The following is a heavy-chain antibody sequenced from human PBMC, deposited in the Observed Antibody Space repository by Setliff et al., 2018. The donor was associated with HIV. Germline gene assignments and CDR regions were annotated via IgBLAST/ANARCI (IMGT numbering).Heavy chain of an antibody. CDR1: FTFSRYA. CDR3: AKAGDYYDRTTFDS. D-gene: IGHD3-22*01. Sequence: FTFSRYAMSWVRQAPGKGLAWVSGLSGSGVGTYYAGSVKGRFTISRDNSKNTLYLQMNSLRAEDTAVYYCAKAGDYYDRTTFDSWGQGTLGTVSS. CDR2: LSGSGVGT. V-gene: IGHV3-23*01. J-gene: IGHJ4*02.